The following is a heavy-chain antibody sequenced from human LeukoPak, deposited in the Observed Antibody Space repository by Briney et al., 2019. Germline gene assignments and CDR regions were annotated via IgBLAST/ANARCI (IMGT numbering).Heavy chain of an antibody. Sequence: GGSLRLSCAASGFTFSSYSMIWVRQAPGKGLEWVSYISSSSSYTNSADSVKGRFTISRDNAKKSLYLQMNSLRAEDTAVYYCARDIILTYFDYWGQGTLVTVSS. V-gene: IGHV3-21*05. J-gene: IGHJ4*02. CDR1: GFTFSSYS. CDR3: ARDIILTYFDY. CDR2: ISSSSSYT.